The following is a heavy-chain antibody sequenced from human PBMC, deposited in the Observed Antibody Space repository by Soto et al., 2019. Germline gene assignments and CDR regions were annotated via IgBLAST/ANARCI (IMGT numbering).Heavy chain of an antibody. CDR3: AKDHLRGVIWGRIDWFDP. V-gene: IGHV3-23*01. J-gene: IGHJ5*02. D-gene: IGHD3-10*01. CDR1: GFTFSSYA. CDR2: ISGSGGST. Sequence: EVQLLESGGGLVQPGGSLRLSCAASGFTFSSYAMSWVRQAPGKGLEWVSAISGSGGSTYYADSVKGRFTISRDNSKNTLYLQMSSLRAEDTAVYYCAKDHLRGVIWGRIDWFDPWGQGTLVTVSS.